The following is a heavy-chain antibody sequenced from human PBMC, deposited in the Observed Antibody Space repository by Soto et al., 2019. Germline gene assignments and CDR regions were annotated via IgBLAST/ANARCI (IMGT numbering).Heavy chain of an antibody. D-gene: IGHD3-16*01. CDR2: IRSNGGTT. Sequence: EVQLVESGGGLVQPGGSLRLSCSASGFTFSNYVMHWVRQAPGKGLEYVSAIRSNGGTTYYADSVKGRFTISRDNSKNTLYLQMTSLRAEDTAVYYCSRGKLLSSGGFFDYWGQGTLVTVSS. CDR1: GFTFSNYV. J-gene: IGHJ4*02. CDR3: SRGKLLSSGGFFDY. V-gene: IGHV3-64D*06.